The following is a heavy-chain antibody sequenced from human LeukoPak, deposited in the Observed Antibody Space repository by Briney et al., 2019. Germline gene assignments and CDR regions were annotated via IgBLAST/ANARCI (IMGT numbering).Heavy chain of an antibody. V-gene: IGHV3-33*01. Sequence: GGSLRLSCAASGFAFSNYGMHWVRQAPGKGLEWVAVVFYDGSNKHYADFVRGRFTISRDNSKNTLYLQMNDLRAEDTAVYYCARDQAYYFSFADYWGQGNLVTVSS. J-gene: IGHJ4*02. D-gene: IGHD2/OR15-2a*01. CDR3: ARDQAYYFSFADY. CDR2: VFYDGSNK. CDR1: GFAFSNYG.